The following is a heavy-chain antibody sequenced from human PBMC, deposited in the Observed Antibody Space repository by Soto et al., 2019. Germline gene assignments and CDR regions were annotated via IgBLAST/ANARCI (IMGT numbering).Heavy chain of an antibody. CDR3: ARTVDTAMVYWFDP. V-gene: IGHV4-59*01. Sequence: PSETLSLTCTVSGGSISSYYWSWIRQPPGKGLEWIGYIYYSGSTNYNPSLKSRVTISVDTSKNQFSLKLSSVTAADTAVYYCARTVDTAMVYWFDPRGQGTLVTVSS. J-gene: IGHJ5*02. D-gene: IGHD5-18*01. CDR2: IYYSGST. CDR1: GGSISSYY.